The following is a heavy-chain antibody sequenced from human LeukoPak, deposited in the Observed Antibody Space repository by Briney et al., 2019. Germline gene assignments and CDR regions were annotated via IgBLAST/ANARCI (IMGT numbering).Heavy chain of an antibody. D-gene: IGHD2-8*02. Sequence: GASLKISCKASGSRFSEYWIAWVRPMPGKGLEWMGIVYPGDSDTRYSPSFQGQVTISADQSTSTASLQWSSLKASDTAMYYCARRAVSRVVSTVDAFDYWAQGILVTVSS. J-gene: IGHJ4*02. CDR1: GSRFSEYW. CDR2: VYPGDSDT. CDR3: ARRAVSRVVSTVDAFDY. V-gene: IGHV5-51*01.